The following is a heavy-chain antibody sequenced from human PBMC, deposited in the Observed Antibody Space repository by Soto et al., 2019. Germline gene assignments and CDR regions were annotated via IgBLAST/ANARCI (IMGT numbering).Heavy chain of an antibody. CDR3: SSRGRRYYYDSSGHDY. CDR1: GGTFSSYT. V-gene: IGHV1-69*02. CDR2: IIPILGIA. Sequence: SVKVSCKASGGTFSSYTISWVRQAPGQGLEWMGRIIPILGIANYAQKFQGRVTITADKSTSTAYMEMSSLRSEDTAVYYCSSRGRRYYYDSSGHDYWGQGTLVTVSS. J-gene: IGHJ4*02. D-gene: IGHD3-22*01.